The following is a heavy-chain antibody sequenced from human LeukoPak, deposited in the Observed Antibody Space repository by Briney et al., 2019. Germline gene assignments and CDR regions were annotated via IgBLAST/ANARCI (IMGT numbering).Heavy chain of an antibody. D-gene: IGHD2-2*02. J-gene: IGHJ6*02. CDR2: IYYSGST. Sequence: PSQTLSLTCTVSGGSISSGGYYWSWIRQHPGKGLEWIGYIYYSGSTYYNPSLKSRVTISVDTSKNQFSLKLSSVTAADTAVYYRARDAIPLYYGMDVWGQGTTVTVSS. CDR1: GGSISSGGYY. CDR3: ARDAIPLYYGMDV. V-gene: IGHV4-31*03.